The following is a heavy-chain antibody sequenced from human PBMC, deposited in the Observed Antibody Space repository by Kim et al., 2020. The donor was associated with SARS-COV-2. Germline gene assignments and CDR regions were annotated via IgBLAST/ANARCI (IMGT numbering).Heavy chain of an antibody. CDR2: IKQDGSEK. CDR1: GFTFSSYW. J-gene: IGHJ4*02. D-gene: IGHD3-22*01. V-gene: IGHV3-7*01. Sequence: GGSLRLSCAASGFTFSSYWMSWVRQAPGKGLEWVANIKQDGSEKYYVDSVKGRFTISRDNAKNSLYLQMNSLRAEDTAVYYCAFRSGPYDSSGPWYFDYWGQGTLVTVSS. CDR3: AFRSGPYDSSGPWYFDY.